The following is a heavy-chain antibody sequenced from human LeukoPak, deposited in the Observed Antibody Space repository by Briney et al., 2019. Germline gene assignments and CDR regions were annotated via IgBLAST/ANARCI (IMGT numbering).Heavy chain of an antibody. D-gene: IGHD5-18*01. Sequence: GRSLRLSCAASGFTLSSYAMHWVGQSLGKGLEWVAVMSYDGFNKYYADSVKGRFTISRDNSKNTLYLQMNSLRAEDTAVYYCAKTKGYSYGYYFDYWGQGTLVTVSS. CDR1: GFTLSSYA. CDR2: MSYDGFNK. J-gene: IGHJ4*02. CDR3: AKTKGYSYGYYFDY. V-gene: IGHV3-30*18.